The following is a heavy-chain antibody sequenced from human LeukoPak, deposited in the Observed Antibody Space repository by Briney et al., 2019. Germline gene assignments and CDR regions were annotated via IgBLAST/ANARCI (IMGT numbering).Heavy chain of an antibody. D-gene: IGHD3-22*01. Sequence: SETLCLTCAVYVGSFSGYYWSWIRQSPGKGLEWIWEINHSGSTNYNPSLKSRVTISVDTSKNQFSLKLSSVTAADTAVYYCARRKGNLYYYDSSGSYYFDYWGQGTLVTVSS. CDR2: INHSGST. V-gene: IGHV4-34*01. CDR3: ARRKGNLYYYDSSGSYYFDY. CDR1: VGSFSGYY. J-gene: IGHJ4*02.